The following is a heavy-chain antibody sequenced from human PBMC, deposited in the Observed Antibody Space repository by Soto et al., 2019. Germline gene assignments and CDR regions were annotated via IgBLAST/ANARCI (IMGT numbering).Heavy chain of an antibody. CDR3: ARGPVVQN. J-gene: IGHJ4*02. V-gene: IGHV4-34*01. CDR1: GGSFSGYY. D-gene: IGHD2-2*01. CDR2: INHSGST. Sequence: QVQLQQWGAGLLKPSETLSLTCAVYGGSFSGYYWSWIRQPPGKGLEWIGEINHSGSTNYNPSLKSRVTISVDTSKNQFSVKLSSVTAADTAVYYCARGPVVQNWGQGTLVTVSS.